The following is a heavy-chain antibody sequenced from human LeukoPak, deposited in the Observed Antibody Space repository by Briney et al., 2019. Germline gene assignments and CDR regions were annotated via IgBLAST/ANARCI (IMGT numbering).Heavy chain of an antibody. J-gene: IGHJ4*02. CDR2: ISGSGGTT. CDR3: AKDLTYYYDSTGYYFDY. V-gene: IGHV3-23*01. Sequence: GGSLRLSCAASGFTFSSYAGSWVRQAPGKGLELVSGISGSGGTTYYADSVKGRFTISRDNSKNTLYLQLNSLRAEDTAIYYCAKDLTYYYDSTGYYFDYWGQGTLVTVSS. CDR1: GFTFSSYA. D-gene: IGHD3-22*01.